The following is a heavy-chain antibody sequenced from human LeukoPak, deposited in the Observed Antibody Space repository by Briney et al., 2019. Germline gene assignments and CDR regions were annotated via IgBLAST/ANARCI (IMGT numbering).Heavy chain of an antibody. V-gene: IGHV4-34*01. J-gene: IGHJ4*02. CDR1: GGSFSGYY. CDR3: ARADSDYGSGSYHFDY. Sequence: PSETLSLTCAVYGGSFSGYYWSWIRQPPGKGLEWIGEINHSGSTNYNPSLKSRVTMSVDTSKNQFSLKLSSVTAADTAVYYCARADSDYGSGSYHFDYWGQGTLVTVSS. D-gene: IGHD3-10*01. CDR2: INHSGST.